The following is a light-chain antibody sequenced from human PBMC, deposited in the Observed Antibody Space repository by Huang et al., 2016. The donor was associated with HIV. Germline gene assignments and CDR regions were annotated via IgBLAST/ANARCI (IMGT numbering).Light chain of an antibody. V-gene: IGKV1-33*01. J-gene: IGKJ2*01. Sequence: DIQVTQSPSSLSVSLGDRVTISCQASQDISNSLNWYQHKPGKAPKLLIYGASNLEPGVPSLFSGSGSGTHFTLTISSLQPEDFATYYCQQYGNLPPYTFGQGTKLDIK. CDR1: QDISNS. CDR3: QQYGNLPPYT. CDR2: GAS.